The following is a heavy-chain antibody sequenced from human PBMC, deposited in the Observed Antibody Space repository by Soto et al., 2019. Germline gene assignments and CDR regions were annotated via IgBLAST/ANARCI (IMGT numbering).Heavy chain of an antibody. CDR1: GFTFSSYG. V-gene: IGHV3-30*18. CDR2: ISYDGSNK. D-gene: IGHD1-26*01. CDR3: AKHGGNYYYYYGMDA. Sequence: GGSLRLSCAASGFTFSSYGMHWVRQAPGKGLEWVAVISYDGSNKYYADSVKGRFTISRDNSKNTLYLQMNSLRAEDTAVYYCAKHGGNYYYYYGMDAWGQGTTVTVSS. J-gene: IGHJ6*02.